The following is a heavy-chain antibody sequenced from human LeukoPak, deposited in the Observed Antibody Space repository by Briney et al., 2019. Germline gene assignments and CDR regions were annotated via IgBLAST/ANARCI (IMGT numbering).Heavy chain of an antibody. J-gene: IGHJ4*02. CDR1: GYTFTIYY. CDR2: INPSGGST. V-gene: IGHV1-46*01. CDR3: ERDLRDTAMANDY. D-gene: IGHD5-18*01. Sequence: ASVKVSFKASGYTFTIYYMHWVRQAPGQGLEWMGIINPSGGSTSYAQKFQGRVTMTRDTATSTVYMELSSLRSEDTAVYYCERDLRDTAMANDYWGQGTLVTVSS.